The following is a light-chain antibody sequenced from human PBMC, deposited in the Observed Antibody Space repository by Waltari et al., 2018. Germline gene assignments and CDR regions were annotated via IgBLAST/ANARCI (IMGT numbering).Light chain of an antibody. CDR3: QVWDSGSDHYV. CDR2: DDG. V-gene: IGLV3-21*02. Sequence: SYVLTQPPSVSVAPGQTARITCEGNKIGSKNVHWYQHKPGQAPVLVVYDDGDRPSGLPERFSGSNSGNTATLTISRVEAGDEADYYCQVWDSGSDHYVFGTVTTVTVL. CDR1: KIGSKN. J-gene: IGLJ1*01.